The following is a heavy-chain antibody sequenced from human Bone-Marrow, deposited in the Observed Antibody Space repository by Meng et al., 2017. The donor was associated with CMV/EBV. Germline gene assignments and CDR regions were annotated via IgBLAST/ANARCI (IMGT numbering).Heavy chain of an antibody. V-gene: IGHV3-73*01. CDR2: IRSKPKGYAP. Sequence: GESLKISCAASGFSFSGSAMHWVRQRSGKGLEWVGRIRSKPKGYAPAYAASVEGRFTISRDDSKNTAYLQMNSLRAEDTAVYYCAKDSRRGVTTSFDYWGQGTLVTGSS. J-gene: IGHJ4*02. CDR3: AKDSRRGVTTSFDY. D-gene: IGHD4-17*01. CDR1: GFSFSGSA.